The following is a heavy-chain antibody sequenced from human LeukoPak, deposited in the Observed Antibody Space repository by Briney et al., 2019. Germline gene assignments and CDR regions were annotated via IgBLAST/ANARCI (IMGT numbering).Heavy chain of an antibody. Sequence: PSETLSLTCTVSGGSISSGSYYWSWIRQPAGKGLEWIGRIYTSGSTDYNSSLKSRVTISVDTSKNQFSLKLSSVTATDTAVYYCARKGDVWGKGTTVTVSS. CDR3: ARKGDV. CDR1: GGSISSGSYY. J-gene: IGHJ6*04. V-gene: IGHV4-61*02. CDR2: IYTSGST.